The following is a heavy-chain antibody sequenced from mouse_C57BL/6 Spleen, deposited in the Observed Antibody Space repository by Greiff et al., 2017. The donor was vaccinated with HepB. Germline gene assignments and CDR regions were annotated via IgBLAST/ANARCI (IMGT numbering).Heavy chain of an antibody. J-gene: IGHJ4*01. CDR1: GYTFTGYW. V-gene: IGHV1-9*01. CDR2: ILPGSGST. CDR3: ERQGGSRGGDYYAMDY. Sequence: VQLQQSGAELMKPGASVKLSCKATGYTFTGYWIEWVKQRPGHGLEWIGEILPGSGSTNYNEKFKGKATFTADTSSNTAYMQLSSLTTEDSAIYYCERQGGSRGGDYYAMDYWGQGTSVTVSS. D-gene: IGHD1-1*01.